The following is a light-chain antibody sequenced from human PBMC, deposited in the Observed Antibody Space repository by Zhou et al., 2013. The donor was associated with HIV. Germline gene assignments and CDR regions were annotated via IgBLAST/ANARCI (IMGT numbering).Light chain of an antibody. CDR2: ATS. Sequence: EIQLTQSPSFLSTSVGDRVTITCRASQGMNNYLAWYQQKPGKAPTLLIHATSTLQKGVPSRFSGSGSGTHFTLTISSLQPEDFATYYCQQYDNLYFTFGPGTKVDIK. J-gene: IGKJ3*01. CDR3: QQYDNLYFT. V-gene: IGKV1-9*01. CDR1: QGMNNY.